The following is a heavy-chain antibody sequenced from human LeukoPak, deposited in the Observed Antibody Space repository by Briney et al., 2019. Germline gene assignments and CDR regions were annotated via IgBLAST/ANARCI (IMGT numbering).Heavy chain of an antibody. J-gene: IGHJ4*02. CDR1: GGTSSSYA. D-gene: IGHD3-9*01. Sequence: SVKVSCKASGGTSSSYAISWVRQAPGQGLEWMGGIIPIFGTANYAQKFQGRVTITTDESTSTAYMELSSLRSEDTAVYYCARVYDILTGYPLDWGQGTLVTVSS. CDR2: IIPIFGTA. CDR3: ARVYDILTGYPLD. V-gene: IGHV1-69*05.